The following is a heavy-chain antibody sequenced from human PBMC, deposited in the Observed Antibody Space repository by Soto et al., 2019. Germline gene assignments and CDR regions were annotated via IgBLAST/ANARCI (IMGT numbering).Heavy chain of an antibody. CDR2: IYHSGST. V-gene: IGHV4-30-2*01. D-gene: IGHD4-17*01. CDR1: GGSISSGGYS. Sequence: SETLSLTCAVSGGSISSGGYSWSWIRQPPGKGLEWIGYIYHSGSTYYNPSLKSRATISVDRSKNQFSLKLSSVTAADTAVYYCAREDMTTVTSGSFDIWGQGTMVTVSS. J-gene: IGHJ3*02. CDR3: AREDMTTVTSGSFDI.